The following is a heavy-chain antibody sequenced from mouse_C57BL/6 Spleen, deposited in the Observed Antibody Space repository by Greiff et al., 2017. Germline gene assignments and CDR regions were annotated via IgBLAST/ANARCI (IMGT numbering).Heavy chain of an antibody. Sequence: EVQVVESGGGLVKPGASLKLSCAASGFTFSDYGMHWVRQAPEKGLEWVAYISSGSSTIYYTDTVKGRFTITRDNAKDTLFLQITRLRSEDTAMYYGARRWLRQGAMDYWGQGTSVTVSS. CDR3: ARRWLRQGAMDY. J-gene: IGHJ4*01. D-gene: IGHD2-2*01. CDR1: GFTFSDYG. V-gene: IGHV5-17*01. CDR2: ISSGSSTI.